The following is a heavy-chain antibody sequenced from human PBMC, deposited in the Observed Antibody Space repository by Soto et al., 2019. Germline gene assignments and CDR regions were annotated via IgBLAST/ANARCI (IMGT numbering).Heavy chain of an antibody. Sequence: SETLPLTWAVSGVSILNARDSWTRIRQPPGKGLEWIGLISQSGVTDYSPSLNSRVTISKDTSKNQVSLALKSPSAADTTTYYCARVPRADLDCREGGCVLRNNNALDVWGQGITVTVSS. V-gene: IGHV4-30-2*01. CDR2: ISQSGVT. J-gene: IGHJ6*02. CDR3: ARVPRADLDCREGGCVLRNNNALDV. D-gene: IGHD6-19*01. CDR1: GVSILNARDS.